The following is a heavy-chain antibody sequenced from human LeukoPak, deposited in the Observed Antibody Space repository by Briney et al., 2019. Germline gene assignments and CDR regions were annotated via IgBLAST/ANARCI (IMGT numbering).Heavy chain of an antibody. CDR1: GFTFSSYS. J-gene: IGHJ4*02. CDR2: ISSSSSYI. D-gene: IGHD3-22*01. CDR3: ARDSDYYDSSGYSKVPVDY. V-gene: IGHV3-21*01. Sequence: GGSLRLSCAASGFTFSSYSMNWVRQAPGKGLEWVSSISSSSSYIYYADSVKGRFTISRDNAKNSLYLQMNSLRAEDTAVYYCARDSDYYDSSGYSKVPVDYWGQGTLVTVSS.